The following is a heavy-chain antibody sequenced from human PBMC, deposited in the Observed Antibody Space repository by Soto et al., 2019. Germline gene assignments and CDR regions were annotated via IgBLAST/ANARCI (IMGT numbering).Heavy chain of an antibody. Sequence: QVQLVQSGAEMKKLGASVKVSCKASGYSFTHYYVHWVRQAPGQGLEWMGLINPYTSTTTYAQKVEGRISMTRDKSGSTAYRELSGLRSDDSALYFCARASVSPLTVYAPLGFWGQGNLVAVSS. J-gene: IGHJ4*02. CDR2: INPYTSTT. CDR1: GYSFTHYY. CDR3: ARASVSPLTVYAPLGF. V-gene: IGHV1-2*02. D-gene: IGHD2-8*01.